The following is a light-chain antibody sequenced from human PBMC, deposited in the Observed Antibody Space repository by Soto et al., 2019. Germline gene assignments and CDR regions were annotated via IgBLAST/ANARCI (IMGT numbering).Light chain of an antibody. J-gene: IGLJ2*01. V-gene: IGLV1-40*01. CDR3: QSYDSSLSGSEV. Sequence: QSALTQPPSVSGAPGQRVTISCTGNSSNIGAGYDVHWYQQLPGTAPKLLIYGNTNRPSGVPDRFSGSKSGTSASLAITGLQAEDEADYYCQSYDSSLSGSEVFGGGTKLTVL. CDR2: GNT. CDR1: SSNIGAGYD.